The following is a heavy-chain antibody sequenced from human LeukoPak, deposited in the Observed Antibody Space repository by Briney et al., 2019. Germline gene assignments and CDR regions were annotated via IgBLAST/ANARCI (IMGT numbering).Heavy chain of an antibody. CDR1: NGSINFVGYY. V-gene: IGHV4-61*08. D-gene: IGHD3-22*01. CDR2: INYSGST. CDR3: AGGDYYDSSGSSGRTIWFDP. Sequence: SETLSLTCTVSNGSINFVGYYWSWIRQPPGKGLEWIGYINYSGSTNYNPSLKSRVTISVDTSKNQFSLKLSSVTAADTAVYYCAGGDYYDSSGSSGRTIWFDPWGQGTLVTVSS. J-gene: IGHJ5*02.